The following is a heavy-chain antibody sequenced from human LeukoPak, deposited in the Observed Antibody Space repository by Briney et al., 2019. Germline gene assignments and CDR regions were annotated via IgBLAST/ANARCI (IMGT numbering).Heavy chain of an antibody. Sequence: PGGSLRLSCAASGFTFSSYWMHSVRQAPGKGLVWVSRINTDGSSPNYADSVRGRFTISRDNAKNTLYLQMNSLRAEDTAVYYCARFEYSSSSGLYWGQGILVTVSS. CDR3: ARFEYSSSSGLY. D-gene: IGHD6-6*01. J-gene: IGHJ4*02. V-gene: IGHV3-74*01. CDR2: INTDGSSP. CDR1: GFTFSSYW.